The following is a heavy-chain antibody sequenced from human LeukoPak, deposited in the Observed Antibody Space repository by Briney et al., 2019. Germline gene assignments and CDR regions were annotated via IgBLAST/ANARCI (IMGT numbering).Heavy chain of an antibody. Sequence: PSETLSLTCAVYGGSFSGYYWSWIRQPPGKGLEWIGEINHSGSTNYNPSLKSRGTISVDTSKNQFSLKLSSVTAADTAVYYCARVGISGLLPYYYYYMDVWGKGTTVTVSS. CDR2: INHSGST. J-gene: IGHJ6*03. CDR3: ARVGISGLLPYYYYYMDV. V-gene: IGHV4-34*01. D-gene: IGHD3-22*01. CDR1: GGSFSGYY.